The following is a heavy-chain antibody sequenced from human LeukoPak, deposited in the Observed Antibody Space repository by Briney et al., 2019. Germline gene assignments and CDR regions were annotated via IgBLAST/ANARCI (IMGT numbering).Heavy chain of an antibody. D-gene: IGHD3-10*01. CDR3: ARRGMVRGGINWFDP. V-gene: IGHV1-8*03. J-gene: IGHJ5*02. CDR2: MNPNSGNT. Sequence: GASVKVSCKASGYTFTSYDINWVRQATGQGLGWMGWMNPNSGNTGYAQKFQGRVTITRNTSISTAYMELSSLRSEDTAVYYCARRGMVRGGINWFDPWGQGTLVTVSS. CDR1: GYTFTSYD.